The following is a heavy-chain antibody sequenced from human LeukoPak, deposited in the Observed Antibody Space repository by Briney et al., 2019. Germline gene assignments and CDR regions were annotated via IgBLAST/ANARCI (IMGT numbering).Heavy chain of an antibody. D-gene: IGHD6-19*01. CDR1: GFTFSSYA. J-gene: IGHJ4*02. CDR2: ISYDGSNK. V-gene: IGHV3-30*04. CDR3: ARADSSGRIFDY. Sequence: GGSLRLSCAASGFTFSSYAMHWVRQAPGKGLEWVAVISYDGSNKYYADSVKGRFTISRDSSKNTLYLQMNSLRAEDTAVYYCARADSSGRIFDYWGQGTLVIVSS.